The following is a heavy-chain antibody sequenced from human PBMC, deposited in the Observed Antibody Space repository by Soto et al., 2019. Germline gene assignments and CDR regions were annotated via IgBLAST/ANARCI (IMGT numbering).Heavy chain of an antibody. J-gene: IGHJ4*02. CDR2: ISTSGATR. CDR1: GFTFSTDS. V-gene: IGHV3-48*02. Sequence: EVQLVESGGGLVQPGGSLRLSCVASGFTFSTDSMNWVRQAPGKGLECVAHISTSGATRYYAASVKGRFTISSDNAKTSLYLQMDSLRNEDTAVYYCARFVGSGFDDWGQGTLVTVSS. D-gene: IGHD6-19*01. CDR3: ARFVGSGFDD.